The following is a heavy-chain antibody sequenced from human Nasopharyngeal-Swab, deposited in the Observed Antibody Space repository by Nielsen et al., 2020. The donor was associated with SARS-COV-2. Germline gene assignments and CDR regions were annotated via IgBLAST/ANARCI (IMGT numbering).Heavy chain of an antibody. CDR1: GGSFSADY. J-gene: IGHJ6*03. CDR2: INHSGST. CDR3: ARGLSGIVPSPILGLGPYYYYYMDV. Sequence: SQTLSLTGAVYGGSFSADYWGWIRQPPGRGLEWIGEINHSGSTNYNPSLKSRVTISVDPSKNQFSLRLSSVAAADTAVYYCARGLSGIVPSPILGLGPYYYYYMDVWGKGTTVTVSS. D-gene: IGHD7-27*01. V-gene: IGHV4-34*01.